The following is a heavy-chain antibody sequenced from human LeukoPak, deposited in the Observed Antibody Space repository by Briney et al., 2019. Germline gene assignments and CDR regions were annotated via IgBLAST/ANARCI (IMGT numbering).Heavy chain of an antibody. CDR1: SGSISSGDYY. CDR3: ARRIKIFGSWFDP. J-gene: IGHJ5*02. Sequence: SQTLSLTCTVSSGSISSGDYYWSWIHQPPGKGLEWIGDIYYSGSTYYNPSLKSRVNISIDTSKNQFSLKLTSVTAADTAVYYCARRIKIFGSWFDPWGQGTPVTVSS. D-gene: IGHD3-3*01. V-gene: IGHV4-30-4*01. CDR2: IYYSGST.